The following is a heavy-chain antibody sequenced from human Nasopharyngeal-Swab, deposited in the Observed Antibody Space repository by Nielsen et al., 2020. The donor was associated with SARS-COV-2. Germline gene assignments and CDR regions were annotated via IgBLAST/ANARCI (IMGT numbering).Heavy chain of an antibody. D-gene: IGHD1-26*01. CDR2: IYYSGST. J-gene: IGHJ4*02. Sequence: WIRQPPGKGLEWIGYIYYSGSTNYNPSFKSRVTISVDTSKNQFSLKLSSVTAADTAVYYCARVWGATCLNWGQGTLVTVSS. CDR3: ARVWGATCLN. V-gene: IGHV4-59*01.